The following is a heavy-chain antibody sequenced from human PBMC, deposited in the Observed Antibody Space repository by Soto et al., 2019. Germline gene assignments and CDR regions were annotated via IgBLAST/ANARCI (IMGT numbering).Heavy chain of an antibody. J-gene: IGHJ4*02. D-gene: IGHD2-2*01. CDR1: GFTFSSYG. V-gene: IGHV3-33*01. CDR2: IWYDGSNK. CDR3: ARGYCSSTSCYRSGYSYGLDY. Sequence: QVQLVESGGGVVQPGRSLRLSCAASGFTFSSYGMHWVRQAPGKGLEWVAVIWYDGSNKYYADSVKGRFTISRDNSKNTLYLQMNSLRAEDTAVYYCARGYCSSTSCYRSGYSYGLDYWGQGTLVTVSS.